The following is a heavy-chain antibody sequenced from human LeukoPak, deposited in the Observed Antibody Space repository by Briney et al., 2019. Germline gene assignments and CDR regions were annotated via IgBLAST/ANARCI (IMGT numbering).Heavy chain of an antibody. D-gene: IGHD4-17*01. CDR1: GGSISSYY. CDR3: AKVTTVTTIRYWYFDL. J-gene: IGHJ2*01. CDR2: IYYSGST. V-gene: IGHV4-59*01. Sequence: PSETLSLTCTVSGGSISSYYWSWIRQPPGKGLEWIGYIYYSGSTNYTPSLKSRVTISVDTSKNQFSLKLSSVTAADTAVYYCAKVTTVTTIRYWYFDLWGRGTLVTVSS.